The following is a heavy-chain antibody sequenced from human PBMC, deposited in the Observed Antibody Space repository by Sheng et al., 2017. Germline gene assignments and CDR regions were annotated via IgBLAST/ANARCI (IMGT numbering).Heavy chain of an antibody. D-gene: IGHD2-21*02. J-gene: IGHJ6*03. CDR1: GGTFSSYA. V-gene: IGHV1-69*05. CDR2: IIPIFGTA. CDR3: AREERDMVVTRTRYYYYYMDV. Sequence: QVQLVQSGAEVKKPGSSVKVSCKASGGTFSSYAISWVRQAPGQGLEWMGGIIPIFGTANYAQKFQGRVTITTDESTSTAYMELSSLRSEDTAVYYCAREERDMVVTRTRYYYYYMDVWGKGTTVTVSS.